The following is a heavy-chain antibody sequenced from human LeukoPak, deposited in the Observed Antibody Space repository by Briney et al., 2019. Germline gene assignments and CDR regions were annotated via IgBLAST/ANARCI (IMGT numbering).Heavy chain of an antibody. CDR2: VYHTGIT. V-gene: IGHV4-59*01. CDR3: ATYASSRPRIFEN. CDR1: GASMSSYY. D-gene: IGHD2-2*01. J-gene: IGHJ4*02. Sequence: SETLSLTCAVSGASMSSYYWTWMRQPPGKGPEWIGSVYHTGITYYNPSLSSRVTMSIDTPMNQFSLKLTSVTAADTAVYYCATYASSRPRIFENWGQGTQVTVSS.